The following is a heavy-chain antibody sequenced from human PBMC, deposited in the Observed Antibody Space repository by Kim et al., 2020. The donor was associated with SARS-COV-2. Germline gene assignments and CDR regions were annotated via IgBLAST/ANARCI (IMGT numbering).Heavy chain of an antibody. CDR2: T. Sequence: TNNSPSFKDHVTITADKSISTANLQWSSLKASDTAMYYCARHRGIPYGMDVWGQGTTVTVSS. V-gene: IGHV5-10-1*01. J-gene: IGHJ6*02. CDR3: ARHRGIPYGMDV. D-gene: IGHD2-21*01.